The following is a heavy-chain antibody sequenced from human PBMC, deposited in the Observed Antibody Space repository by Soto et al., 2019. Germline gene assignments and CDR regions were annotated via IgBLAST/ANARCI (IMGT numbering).Heavy chain of an antibody. D-gene: IGHD4-17*01. Sequence: TSETLSLTCTVSGGSISSGDYYWSWICQPPGKGLEWIGYIYYSGSTYYNPSLKSRVTISVDTSKNQFSLKLSSVTAADTAVYYCARDRQDDYGVSYYFDYWGQGTLVTVS. CDR2: IYYSGST. CDR1: GGSISSGDYY. J-gene: IGHJ4*02. CDR3: ARDRQDDYGVSYYFDY. V-gene: IGHV4-30-4*01.